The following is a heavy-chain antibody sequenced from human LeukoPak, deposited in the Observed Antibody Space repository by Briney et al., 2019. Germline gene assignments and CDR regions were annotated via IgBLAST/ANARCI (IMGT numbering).Heavy chain of an antibody. V-gene: IGHV3-11*01. CDR3: ARSIGLTGGGVDV. Sequence: GGSLRLSCAASGFTFSDYNMNWLRQAPGKGLEWVSYITNGGSTIHHADSVKGRFTISRDNAKKTLYLQMNSLRAEDTAVYYCARSIGLTGGGVDVWGQGTTVTVSS. D-gene: IGHD3-9*01. J-gene: IGHJ6*02. CDR2: ITNGGSTI. CDR1: GFTFSDYN.